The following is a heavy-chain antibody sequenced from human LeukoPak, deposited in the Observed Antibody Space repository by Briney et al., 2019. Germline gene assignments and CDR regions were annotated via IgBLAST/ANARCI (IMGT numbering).Heavy chain of an antibody. CDR3: AKDATASPYFHWFDN. D-gene: IGHD3-9*01. CDR2: ISSGDRT. V-gene: IGHV3-23*01. Sequence: GGSLRLSCAASGFTFSSYAMNWVRQAPGQGLEWVTGISSGDRTFHAESVKGRFTISRDKSKDTLYLQMNSLRAEDTAVYYCAKDATASPYFHWFDNWGQGTQVIVSS. J-gene: IGHJ4*02. CDR1: GFTFSSYA.